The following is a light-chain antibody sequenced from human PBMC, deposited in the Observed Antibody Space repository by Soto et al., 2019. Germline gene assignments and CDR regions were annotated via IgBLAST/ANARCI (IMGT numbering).Light chain of an antibody. Sequence: QSVLTQPPSVSGAPGQRVSISCTGSTSNIGAPYDVHWYQHLPGTAPKLLIYGDNNRPSGVPDRFSGSKSGTSASLAITRLQAEDEADYYCQSYDISLHNYVFGTGTKVNVL. J-gene: IGLJ1*01. CDR2: GDN. CDR3: QSYDISLHNYV. V-gene: IGLV1-40*01. CDR1: TSNIGAPYD.